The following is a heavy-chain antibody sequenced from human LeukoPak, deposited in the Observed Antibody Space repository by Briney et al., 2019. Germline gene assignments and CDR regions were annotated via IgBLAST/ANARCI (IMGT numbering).Heavy chain of an antibody. V-gene: IGHV4-31*03. J-gene: IGHJ4*02. CDR3: ASASLTRNCYGSGSHDY. CDR2: IYYSGST. CDR1: GGSISSGGYY. D-gene: IGHD3-10*01. Sequence: SETLSLTCTVSGGSISSGGYYWRWIRQHPGKGLEWVGYIYYSGSTYYNPSLKSRVTISVNTSKNQFSLKLSSVTAADTAVYYCASASLTRNCYGSGSHDYWGQGTLVTVSS.